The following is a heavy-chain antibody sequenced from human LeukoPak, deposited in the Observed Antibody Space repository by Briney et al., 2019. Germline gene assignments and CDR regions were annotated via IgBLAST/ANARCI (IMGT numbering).Heavy chain of an antibody. CDR1: GFPFSRYA. CDR3: GKSGSRDWDHFHF. D-gene: IGHD6-19*01. CDR2: ISGYGGDT. Sequence: GGPLRLFCGASGFPFSRYAMNWVPQTPGKGLDWVLPISGYGGDTHHADSVRGRFTIPSENPKITLFMQMNSLSAEDTAVYYCGKSGSRDWDHFHFWGQGTGVIASS. J-gene: IGHJ4*02. V-gene: IGHV3-23*01.